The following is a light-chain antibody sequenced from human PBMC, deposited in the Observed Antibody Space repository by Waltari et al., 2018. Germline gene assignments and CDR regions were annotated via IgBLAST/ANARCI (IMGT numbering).Light chain of an antibody. CDR1: QSISSY. J-gene: IGKJ2*01. V-gene: IGKV1-39*01. CDR3: QQSYSTPRT. CDR2: AAS. Sequence: DIQMTHSPSSLSASVGDRVTITCRASQSISSYLNWDQQKPGKAPKLLIYAASSLQSGVPSRFSGSGSETDFTLTISSLQPEDYATYYCQQSYSTPRTFGQGTKLEIK.